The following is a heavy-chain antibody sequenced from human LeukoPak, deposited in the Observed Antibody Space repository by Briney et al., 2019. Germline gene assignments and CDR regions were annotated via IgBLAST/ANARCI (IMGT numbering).Heavy chain of an antibody. CDR1: GFTFSSYS. D-gene: IGHD3-9*01. CDR2: ISWNSGSI. J-gene: IGHJ4*02. Sequence: GGSLRLSCAASGFTFSSYSMNWVRQAPGKGLEWVSGISWNSGSIGYADSVKGRFTISRDNAKNSLYLQMNSLRAEDTALYYCAKDSHYDILTGSHYFDYWGQGTLVTVSS. CDR3: AKDSHYDILTGSHYFDY. V-gene: IGHV3-9*01.